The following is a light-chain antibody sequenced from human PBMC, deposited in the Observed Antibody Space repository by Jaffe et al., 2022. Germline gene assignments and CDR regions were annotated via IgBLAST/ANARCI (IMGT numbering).Light chain of an antibody. J-gene: IGKJ1*01. V-gene: IGKV3-20*01. CDR3: QQYGSSPRT. CDR2: GAS. Sequence: DIVLTQSPDTLSLSPGERATLSCRASQSVRSSFLAWYQQEPGQAPRLLIYGASSRATGIPDRFTGSGSGTDFTLTISRLEPEDFAVYYCQQYGSSPRTFGQGTKLEVK. CDR1: QSVRSSF.